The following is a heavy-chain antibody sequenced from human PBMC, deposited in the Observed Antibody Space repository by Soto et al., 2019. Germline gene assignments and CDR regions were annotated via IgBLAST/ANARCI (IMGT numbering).Heavy chain of an antibody. J-gene: IGHJ1*01. CDR1: GFTFSSYG. CDR2: ISYDGSNK. V-gene: IGHV3-30*18. D-gene: IGHD2-21*02. CDR3: AKGQVTVVTPGYFHH. Sequence: QVQLVESGGGVVQPGRSLRLSCAASGFTFSSYGMHWVRQAPGKGLEWVAVISYDGSNKYYADSVKCRFTISRDNSKNTLYLQMNSLRAEDTAVYYCAKGQVTVVTPGYFHHWGQGTLVTVSS.